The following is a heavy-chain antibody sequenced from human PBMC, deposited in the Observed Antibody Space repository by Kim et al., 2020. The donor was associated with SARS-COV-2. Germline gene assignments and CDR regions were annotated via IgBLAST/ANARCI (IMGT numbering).Heavy chain of an antibody. Sequence: SETLSLTCTVSGGSISSYYWSWIRQPAGKGLEWIGRIYTSGSTNYNPSLKSRVTMSVDTSKNQFSLKLSSVTAADTAVYYCAREGMRGSSGWYNYWGQGTLVTVSS. CDR1: GGSISSYY. J-gene: IGHJ4*02. CDR3: AREGMRGSSGWYNY. CDR2: IYTSGST. D-gene: IGHD6-19*01. V-gene: IGHV4-4*07.